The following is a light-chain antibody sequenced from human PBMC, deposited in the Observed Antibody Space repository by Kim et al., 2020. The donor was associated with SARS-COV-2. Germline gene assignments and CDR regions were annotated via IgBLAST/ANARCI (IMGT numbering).Light chain of an antibody. V-gene: IGLV1-47*01. CDR1: TSNIGNNF. J-gene: IGLJ2*01. CDR3: ASWDDSLSSQV. CDR2: RNH. Sequence: GHIVTISCSGSTSNIGNNFVNWYRQFPGAAPKLLIYRNHERPSGVPDRISGSKSGASASLAISGLRAEDEAFYYCASWDDSLSSQVFGGGTQLTVL.